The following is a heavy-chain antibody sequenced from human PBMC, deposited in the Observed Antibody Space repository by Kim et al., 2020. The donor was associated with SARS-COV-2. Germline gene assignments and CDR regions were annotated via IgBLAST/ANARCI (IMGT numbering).Heavy chain of an antibody. CDR2: MNPNSGNT. CDR3: ARVGGYYGSGSYYNVGY. J-gene: IGHJ4*02. D-gene: IGHD3-10*01. CDR1: GYTFTSYD. Sequence: ASVKVSCKASGYTFTSYDINWVRQATGQGLEWMGWMNPNSGNTGYAQKFQGRVTMTRNTSISTAYMELSSLRSEDTAVYYCARVGGYYGSGSYYNVGYWGQGTLVTVSS. V-gene: IGHV1-8*01.